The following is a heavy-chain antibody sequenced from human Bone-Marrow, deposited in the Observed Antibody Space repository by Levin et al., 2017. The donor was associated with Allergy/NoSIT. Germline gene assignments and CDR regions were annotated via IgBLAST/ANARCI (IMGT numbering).Heavy chain of an antibody. V-gene: IGHV3-49*02. CDR1: GFIFGDYT. CDR2: IRGKAYGEAT. CDR3: TRGPDDNDYAP. J-gene: IGHJ5*02. Sequence: GESLKISCTASGFIFGDYTMTWVRQAPGKGLEWVGYIRGKAYGEATEYAASVKGRFTFSRDDSQGIVYLQMNSLKTEDTAVYYCTRGPDDNDYAPWGQGTLVTVCS. D-gene: IGHD3-16*01.